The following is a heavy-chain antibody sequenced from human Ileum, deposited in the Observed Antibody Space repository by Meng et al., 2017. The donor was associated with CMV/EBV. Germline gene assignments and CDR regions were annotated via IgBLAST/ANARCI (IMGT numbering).Heavy chain of an antibody. CDR1: GYSFTSYW. CDR3: ARQRVDCGGDCYTFDY. V-gene: IGHV5-51*01. CDR2: IYPGDSDT. Sequence: SCKGSGYSFTSYWIGWVRQMPGKGLEWMGIIYPGDSDTRYSPSFQGQVTISADKSISTAYLQWSSLKASDTAMYYCARQRVDCGGDCYTFDYWGQGTLVTVSS. J-gene: IGHJ4*02. D-gene: IGHD2-21*01.